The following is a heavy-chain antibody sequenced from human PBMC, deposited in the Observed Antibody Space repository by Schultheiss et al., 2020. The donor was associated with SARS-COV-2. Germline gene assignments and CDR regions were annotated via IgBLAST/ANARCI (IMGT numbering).Heavy chain of an antibody. CDR1: GFTVSSNY. D-gene: IGHD3-3*01. V-gene: IGHV3-23*01. CDR2: ISGSGGST. CDR3: ARSNHTYYDFWSDDAFDI. Sequence: GGSLRLSCAASGFTVSSNYMSWVRQAPGKGLEWVSVISGSGGSTYYADSVKGRFTISRDNSKNTLYLQMNSLRAEDTAVYYCARSNHTYYDFWSDDAFDIWGQGTMVTVSS. J-gene: IGHJ3*02.